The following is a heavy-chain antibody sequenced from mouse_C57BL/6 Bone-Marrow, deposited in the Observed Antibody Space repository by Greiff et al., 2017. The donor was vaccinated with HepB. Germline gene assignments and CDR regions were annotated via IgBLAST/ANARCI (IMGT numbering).Heavy chain of an antibody. CDR2: INPSSGYT. Sequence: QVQLKESGAELARPGASVKMSCKASGYTFTSYTMHWVKQRPGQGLEWIGYINPSSGYTKYNQKFKDKATLTADKSSSTAYMPLSSLTSEDSAVYYCARSYDGIFYAMDYWGQGTSVTVSS. V-gene: IGHV1-4*01. CDR1: GYTFTSYT. CDR3: ARSYDGIFYAMDY. J-gene: IGHJ4*01. D-gene: IGHD2-1*01.